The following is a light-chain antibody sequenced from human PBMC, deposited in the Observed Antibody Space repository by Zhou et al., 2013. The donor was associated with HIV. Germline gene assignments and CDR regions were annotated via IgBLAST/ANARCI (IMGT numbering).Light chain of an antibody. CDR3: QQSYSSPWT. J-gene: IGKJ1*01. CDR2: KTS. Sequence: DIQMTQSPSTLSAAIGDSVIITCRANETVGKSLAWYQQKPGKAPKLLIFKTSSVDVGVPSRFSGSGTGTEFTLTISSLRPEDFATYYCQQSYSSPWTFGQGTKVEIK. V-gene: IGKV1-5*03. CDR1: ETVGKS.